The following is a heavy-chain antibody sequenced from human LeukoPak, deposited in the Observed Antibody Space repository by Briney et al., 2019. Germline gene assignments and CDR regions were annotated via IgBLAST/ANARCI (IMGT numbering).Heavy chain of an antibody. CDR2: IKQDGSEK. J-gene: IGHJ4*02. CDR3: ARRVVVPAAPYYFDY. Sequence: GGSLTLSCAASGFTFSSYWMSWVRQAPGKGLEWVANIKQDGSEKYYVDSVKGRFTISRDNARNSLYLQMNSLRAEDTAVYYCARRVVVPAAPYYFDYWGQGTLVTVSS. CDR1: GFTFSSYW. V-gene: IGHV3-7*01. D-gene: IGHD2-2*01.